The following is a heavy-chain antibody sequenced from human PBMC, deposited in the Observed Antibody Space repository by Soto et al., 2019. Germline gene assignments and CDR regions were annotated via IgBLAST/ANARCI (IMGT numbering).Heavy chain of an antibody. CDR3: AKDRRPNYCYGMDV. Sequence: QVQLVESGGGVVQPGRSLRLSCAASGFTFSSSGMHWVRQAPGKGLEWVAVISYDGSNKYYADSVKGRFTISRDNSKSTLYLQMNSLRAEDTAVYYCAKDRRPNYCYGMDVWGPGTTVTVSS. D-gene: IGHD6-25*01. CDR1: GFTFSSSG. J-gene: IGHJ6*02. CDR2: ISYDGSNK. V-gene: IGHV3-30*18.